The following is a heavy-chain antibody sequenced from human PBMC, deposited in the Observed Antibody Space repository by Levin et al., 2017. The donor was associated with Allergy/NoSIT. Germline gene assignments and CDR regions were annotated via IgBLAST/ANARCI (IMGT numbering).Heavy chain of an antibody. J-gene: IGHJ4*02. CDR1: GFTFDDYA. CDR2: ISWNSGSI. V-gene: IGHV3-9*01. CDR3: AKAGPMAARSFDY. Sequence: LSLTCAASGFTFDDYAMHWVRQAPGKGLEWVSGISWNSGSIGYADSVKGRFTISRDNAKNSLYLQMNSLRAEDTALYYCAKAGPMAARSFDYWGQGTLVTVSS. D-gene: IGHD6-6*01.